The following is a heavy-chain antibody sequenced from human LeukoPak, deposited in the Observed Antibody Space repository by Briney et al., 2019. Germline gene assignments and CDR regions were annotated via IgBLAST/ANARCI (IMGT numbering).Heavy chain of an antibody. CDR2: VVGDGTTT. CDR1: GFTFVNFA. Sequence: PGGSLRLSCAASGFTFVNFAMSWVRLAPGKGLEWVSAVVGDGTTTFYADSVKGRFTISRDNSKNTVYLQINSLRDEDAAVYYCANARLSTGWAYNDYWGQGTLVTVSS. V-gene: IGHV3-23*01. D-gene: IGHD2-8*02. CDR3: ANARLSTGWAYNDY. J-gene: IGHJ4*02.